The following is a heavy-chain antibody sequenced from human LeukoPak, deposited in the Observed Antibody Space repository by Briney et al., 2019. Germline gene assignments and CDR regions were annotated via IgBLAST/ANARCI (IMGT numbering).Heavy chain of an antibody. D-gene: IGHD1-26*01. J-gene: IGHJ4*02. Sequence: SETLSLTCTVSGGSISSYYWTWIRQPAGKGLEWIGRTHTSGSTNYNPSLKSRVTISVDTSKNQFSLKLSSVTAADTAVYYCASEGGVVGATSDYWGQGTLVTVSS. CDR1: GGSISSYY. CDR2: THTSGST. CDR3: ASEGGVVGATSDY. V-gene: IGHV4-4*07.